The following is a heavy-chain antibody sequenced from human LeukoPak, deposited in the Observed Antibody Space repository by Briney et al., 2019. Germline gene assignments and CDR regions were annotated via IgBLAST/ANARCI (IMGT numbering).Heavy chain of an antibody. CDR3: ARVHRKNNWFDP. V-gene: IGHV1-2*02. CDR1: GYTFAGYY. Sequence: ASVKVSCKASGYTFAGYYMHWVRQAPGQGLEWMGWINPNSGGTNYAQKFQGRVTMTRDTSISTAYMELSRLRSDDTAVYYCARVHRKNNWFDPWGQGTLVTVSS. J-gene: IGHJ5*02. CDR2: INPNSGGT.